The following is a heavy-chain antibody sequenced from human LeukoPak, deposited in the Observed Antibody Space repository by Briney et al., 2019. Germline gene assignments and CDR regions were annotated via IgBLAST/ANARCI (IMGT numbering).Heavy chain of an antibody. D-gene: IGHD3-10*01. CDR1: GGSITTYS. Sequence: SETLSLTCSVSGGSITTYSWSWIRQAPGKGLEWIGYVHHSGSTNYNPSLESRVTISVDTSKNQFSLKLTSVTTADTAVYYCAKGVYYYGSGRNYGLDVWGQGTTVTVSS. CDR3: AKGVYYYGSGRNYGLDV. CDR2: VHHSGST. V-gene: IGHV4-59*01. J-gene: IGHJ6*02.